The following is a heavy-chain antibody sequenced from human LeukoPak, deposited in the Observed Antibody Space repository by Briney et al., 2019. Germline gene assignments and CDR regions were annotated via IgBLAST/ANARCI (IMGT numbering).Heavy chain of an antibody. CDR3: ATSPRLGMATWY. CDR1: GYRLTSYW. J-gene: IGHJ4*02. V-gene: IGHV5-51*01. CDR2: IYPGDSDT. Sequence: GESLKISCKGSGYRLTSYWLGWVRPMPGKGLEWMGIIYPGDSDTRYSPSFQDQVTISADKSISTAYLQWSSLKASDTAMYYCATSPRLGMATWYWGQGTLVTVSS. D-gene: IGHD5-24*01.